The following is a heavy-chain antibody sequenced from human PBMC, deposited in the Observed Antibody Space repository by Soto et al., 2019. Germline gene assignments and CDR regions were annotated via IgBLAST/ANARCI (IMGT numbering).Heavy chain of an antibody. V-gene: IGHV3-23*01. Sequence: PGGSLRLSCAASGFTFNNYAMSWVRQAPGKGLEWVSGISGSGGSTYYADSVKGRFTISRDNSKNTLYLQMNSLRAEDTAIYYCAKDLLYSIIAPAGPFDYWGQGSLVTVSS. J-gene: IGHJ4*02. CDR3: AKDLLYSIIAPAGPFDY. CDR2: ISGSGGST. CDR1: GFTFNNYA. D-gene: IGHD6-13*01.